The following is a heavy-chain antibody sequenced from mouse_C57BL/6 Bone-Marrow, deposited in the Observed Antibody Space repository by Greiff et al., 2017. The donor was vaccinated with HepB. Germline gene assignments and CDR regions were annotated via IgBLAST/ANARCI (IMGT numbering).Heavy chain of an antibody. J-gene: IGHJ3*01. CDR1: GYTFTDYE. D-gene: IGHD3-2*02. CDR2: IDPETGGT. CDR3: TRGSAAQATYWFAY. V-gene: IGHV1-15*01. Sequence: LVESGAELVRPGASVTLSCKASGYTFTDYEMHWVKQTPVHGLEWIGAIDPETGGTAYNQKFKGKAILTADKSSSTAYMELRSLTSEDSAVYYCTRGSAAQATYWFAYWGQGTLVTVSA.